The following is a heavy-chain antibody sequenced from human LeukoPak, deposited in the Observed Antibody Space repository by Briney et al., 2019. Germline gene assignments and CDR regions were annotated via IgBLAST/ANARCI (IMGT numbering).Heavy chain of an antibody. D-gene: IGHD3-16*01. CDR2: INPNSGGT. CDR3: ARVGSAYNASPRY. V-gene: IGHV1-2*02. J-gene: IGHJ4*02. CDR1: GYTFTGYY. Sequence: GASVKVSCKASGYTFTGYYMHWVRQASGQGLEWMGWINPNSGGTNYAQKFQGRVTMTRDTAISTAYMELSRLRSDDTAVYYCARVGSAYNASPRYWGQGTLVTVSS.